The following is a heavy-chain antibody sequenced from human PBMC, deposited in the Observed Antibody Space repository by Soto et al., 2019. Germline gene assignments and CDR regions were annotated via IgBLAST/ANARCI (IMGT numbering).Heavy chain of an antibody. CDR1: GFTFSSYG. V-gene: IGHV3-33*01. D-gene: IGHD3-9*01. J-gene: IGHJ4*02. CDR3: ARGYYDILTGYYSDFDY. CDR2: IWYDGSNK. Sequence: QVQLVESGGGVVQPGRSLRLSCAASGFTFSSYGMHWVRQAPGKGLEWVAVIWYDGSNKYYADSVKGRFTISRDNSKNTLYLQMNSVRAEDTAVYYCARGYYDILTGYYSDFDYWGQGTLVTVSS.